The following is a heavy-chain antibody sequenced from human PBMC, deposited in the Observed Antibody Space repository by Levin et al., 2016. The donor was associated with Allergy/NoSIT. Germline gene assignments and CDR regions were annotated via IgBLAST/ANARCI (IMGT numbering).Heavy chain of an antibody. CDR3: ARAARDSSGINDY. CDR2: ISYDGSNK. V-gene: IGHV3-30*04. J-gene: IGHJ4*02. Sequence: VRQAPGKGLEWVAVISYDGSNKYYADSVKGRFTISRDNSKNTLYLQMNSLRAEDTAVYYCARAARDSSGINDYWGQGTLVTVSS. D-gene: IGHD6-19*01.